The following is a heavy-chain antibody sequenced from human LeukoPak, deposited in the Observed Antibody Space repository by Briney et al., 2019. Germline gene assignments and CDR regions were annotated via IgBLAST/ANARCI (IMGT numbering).Heavy chain of an antibody. CDR3: AKSGILAYCGGDCYYYFDY. Sequence: PGGSLRLSCAASGFTFSSYAMSWVRQAPGKGLEWVSGISGSDGSTYYADSVKGRFTISRDNSKNTLYLQMNSLRAEDTAVYYCAKSGILAYCGGDCYYYFDYWGQGTLVTVSS. V-gene: IGHV3-23*01. CDR2: ISGSDGST. CDR1: GFTFSSYA. D-gene: IGHD2-21*02. J-gene: IGHJ4*02.